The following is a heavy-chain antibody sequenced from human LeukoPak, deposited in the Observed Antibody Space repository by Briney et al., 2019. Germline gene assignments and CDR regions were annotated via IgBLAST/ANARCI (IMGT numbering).Heavy chain of an antibody. CDR1: GGSFSGYY. D-gene: IGHD3-22*01. CDR3: ARPVIPNYYDSSAYDY. J-gene: IGHJ4*02. Sequence: PSETLSLTCAVYGGSFSGYYWSWLRQPPGKGLEWIGEINHSGSTNYNPSLKSRVTISVDTSKNQFSLKLSSVTAADTAVYYCARPVIPNYYDSSAYDYWGQGTLVTVSS. CDR2: INHSGST. V-gene: IGHV4-34*01.